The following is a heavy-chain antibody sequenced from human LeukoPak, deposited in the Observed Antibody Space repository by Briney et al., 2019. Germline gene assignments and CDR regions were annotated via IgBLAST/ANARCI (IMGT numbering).Heavy chain of an antibody. V-gene: IGHV3-23*01. J-gene: IGHJ4*02. CDR1: GFTFYNYG. Sequence: GGSLRLSCAASGFTFYNYGMAWVRQAPGKGLEWVSSISGSGGSTFYADSVKGRSTISRDNSKNTLYVQMNGLRAEDTAVYYCAKDSEPIAAAGHYFDYWGQGTLVTVSS. CDR2: ISGSGGST. CDR3: AKDSEPIAAAGHYFDY. D-gene: IGHD6-13*01.